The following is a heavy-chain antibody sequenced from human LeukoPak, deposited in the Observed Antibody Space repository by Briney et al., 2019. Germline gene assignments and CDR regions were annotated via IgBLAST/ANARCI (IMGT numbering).Heavy chain of an antibody. CDR2: INHSGST. D-gene: IGHD3-16*02. J-gene: IGHJ4*02. CDR3: ARGRYLPLYFDY. CDR1: GGSFSVYY. V-gene: IGHV4-34*01. Sequence: PSETLSLTCAVYGGSFSVYYWTWIRQPPGKGLEWIGEINHSGSTNYNPSLKSRVTISVDTSKTQLSLKLSSVTAADTAVYYCARGRYLPLYFDYWGQGTLVTVSS.